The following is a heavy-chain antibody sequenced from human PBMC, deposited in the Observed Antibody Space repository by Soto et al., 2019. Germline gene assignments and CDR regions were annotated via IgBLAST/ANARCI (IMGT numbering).Heavy chain of an antibody. CDR2: IYYSGST. CDR1: GGSISRYY. Sequence: QVQLQESGPGLVKPSETLSLTCTVSGGSISRYYWSWIRQPPGKGLEWIGYIYYSGSTNYNPSLNSRVTISIDTSKNQFSLKLSSVTAADTAVYYCASGGYYYDTSGSYPDYWGQGTLVTVSS. V-gene: IGHV4-59*01. D-gene: IGHD3-22*01. J-gene: IGHJ4*02. CDR3: ASGGYYYDTSGSYPDY.